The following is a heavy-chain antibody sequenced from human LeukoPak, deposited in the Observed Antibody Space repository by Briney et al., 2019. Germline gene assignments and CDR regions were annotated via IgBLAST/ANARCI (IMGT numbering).Heavy chain of an antibody. CDR1: GGSISSYY. J-gene: IGHJ3*02. D-gene: IGHD1-26*01. Sequence: SETQSLTCTVSGGSISSYYWSWIRQSPGKGLEWIGYIHYSGSTNYSPSLKSRVSISVDTSKNQFSLRLSSVTAADTALYYCARGFPLYSGTYSDTFDIWGRGTMVTVSS. CDR3: ARGFPLYSGTYSDTFDI. V-gene: IGHV4-59*01. CDR2: IHYSGST.